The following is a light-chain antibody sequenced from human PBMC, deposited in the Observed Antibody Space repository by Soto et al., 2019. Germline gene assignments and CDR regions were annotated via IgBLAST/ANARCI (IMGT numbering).Light chain of an antibody. V-gene: IGKV3-20*01. CDR3: HHYDSSPPYT. CDR2: AAS. J-gene: IGKJ2*01. Sequence: EIVLTQSSATLSLSPGERATLSCRASRSFASSYLAWYQHKPGQAPRLLIYAASSRATGIPDRFIGSGSGTDFTLTISRLEPDDSAVYYCHHYDSSPPYTFGQGTKLEIK. CDR1: RSFASSY.